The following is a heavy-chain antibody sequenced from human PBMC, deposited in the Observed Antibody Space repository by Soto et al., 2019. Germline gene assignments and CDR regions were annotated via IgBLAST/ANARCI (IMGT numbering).Heavy chain of an antibody. CDR1: GGSIRSGGYY. D-gene: IGHD1-1*01. CDR2: IYYSGST. CDR3: ARGSGTSNWFDP. J-gene: IGHJ5*02. V-gene: IGHV4-31*03. Sequence: LSRTCTVSGGSIRSGGYYWSWIRQHPGKGLEWIGYIYYSGSTYYNPSLKSRVTISVDTSKNQFSLKLSSVTAADTAVYYCARGSGTSNWFDPWGQGTLVTVSS.